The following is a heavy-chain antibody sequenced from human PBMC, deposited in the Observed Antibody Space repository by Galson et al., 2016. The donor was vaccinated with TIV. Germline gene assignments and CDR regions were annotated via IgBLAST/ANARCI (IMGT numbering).Heavy chain of an antibody. V-gene: IGHV1-69*13. CDR3: ARPSSSCRGCSYYYYMDV. J-gene: IGHJ6*03. D-gene: IGHD6-19*01. Sequence: SVKVSCKASGGTFNIYAISWVRQAPGQGLEWMGGILPIFGAATYAQKFQGRVTITADESTNTAYMELSSLKSDDTAMYYCARPSSSCRGCSYYYYMDVWGKGTTVTGSS. CDR2: ILPIFGAA. CDR1: GGTFNIYA.